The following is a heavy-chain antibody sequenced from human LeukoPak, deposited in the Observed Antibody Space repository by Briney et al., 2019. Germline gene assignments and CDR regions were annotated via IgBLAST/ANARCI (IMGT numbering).Heavy chain of an antibody. Sequence: SVKVSCKASGGTFNNYVNSWVRQAPGQGLEWMGGIIPIFGTAKYAQKFQGRVTITADESTSTAYMELSSLRSDDTAVYYCASHTQRRNDLFVGDYWGQGTLVTVSS. V-gene: IGHV1-69*13. J-gene: IGHJ4*02. CDR1: GGTFNNYV. D-gene: IGHD2-8*01. CDR3: ASHTQRRNDLFVGDY. CDR2: IIPIFGTA.